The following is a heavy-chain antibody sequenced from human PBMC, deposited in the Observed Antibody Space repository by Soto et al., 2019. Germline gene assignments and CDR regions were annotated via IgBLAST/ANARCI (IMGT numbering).Heavy chain of an antibody. Sequence: EVQLLESGGGLVQPGGSLRLSCAASGFTFSSYAMSCVRQAPGKGLEWVSAISGSGGSTYYADSVKGRFTISRDNSKNTLYLQMNSLRAEDTAVYYCAKDGHISSSLDKFDYWGQGTLVTVSS. CDR1: GFTFSSYA. J-gene: IGHJ4*02. V-gene: IGHV3-23*01. CDR3: AKDGHISSSLDKFDY. D-gene: IGHD6-13*01. CDR2: ISGSGGST.